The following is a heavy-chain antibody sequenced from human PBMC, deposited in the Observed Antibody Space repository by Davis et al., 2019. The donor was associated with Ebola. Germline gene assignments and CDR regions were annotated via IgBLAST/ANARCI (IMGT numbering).Heavy chain of an antibody. V-gene: IGHV4-34*01. J-gene: IGHJ6*03. CDR3: ARGGDYSPIYYYYYMDV. D-gene: IGHD4-11*01. Sequence: SETLSLTCAVYGGSFSGYYWSWIRQPPGKGLEWIGEINHSGSTNYNPSLKSRVTISVDTSKNQFSLKLSSVTAADTAVYYCARGGDYSPIYYYYYMDVWGKGTTVTVSS. CDR1: GGSFSGYY. CDR2: INHSGST.